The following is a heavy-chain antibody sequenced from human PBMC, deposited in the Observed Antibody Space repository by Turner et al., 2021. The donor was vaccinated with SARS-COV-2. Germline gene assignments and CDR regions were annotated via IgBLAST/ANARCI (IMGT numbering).Heavy chain of an antibody. D-gene: IGHD3-10*01. CDR2: SGSGGST. Sequence: SGSGGSTYYADSVKGRFTISRDNSKNTLYLQMNSLRAEDTAVYYCPEEATSGSVFDIWGQGTMVTVSS. V-gene: IGHV3-23*01. J-gene: IGHJ3*02. CDR3: PEEATSGSVFDI.